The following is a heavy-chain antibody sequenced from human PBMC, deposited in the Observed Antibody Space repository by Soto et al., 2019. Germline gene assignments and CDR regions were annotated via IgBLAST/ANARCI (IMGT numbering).Heavy chain of an antibody. Sequence: SETLSLTCTVSGASIRSNYWSWIRQPPGKGLEWIGFIHHSGSTNYNPSLRSRLTMSVDTSKNQFSLKLSSVTAADTAVYYCTRGDSGSWRTHFDYWGQGTLVTVSS. CDR2: IHHSGST. D-gene: IGHD1-26*01. V-gene: IGHV4-59*01. J-gene: IGHJ4*02. CDR3: TRGDSGSWRTHFDY. CDR1: GASIRSNY.